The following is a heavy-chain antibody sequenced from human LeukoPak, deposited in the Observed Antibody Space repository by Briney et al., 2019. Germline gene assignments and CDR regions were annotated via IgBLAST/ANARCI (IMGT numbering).Heavy chain of an antibody. V-gene: IGHV3-23*01. Sequence: GGSLRLSCAASGLTFSSYAMSWVRQAPGKGLEWVSVISGSGGSTYYADSVKGRFTISRDNSKNTLYLQMNSPRAEDTAIYYCAKCDTGYSYGPYYYYGMDVWGTGTTVTVSS. CDR2: ISGSGGST. J-gene: IGHJ6*04. D-gene: IGHD5-18*01. CDR1: GLTFSSYA. CDR3: AKCDTGYSYGPYYYYGMDV.